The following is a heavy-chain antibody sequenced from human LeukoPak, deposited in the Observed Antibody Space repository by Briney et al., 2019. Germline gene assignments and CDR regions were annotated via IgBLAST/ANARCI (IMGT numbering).Heavy chain of an antibody. J-gene: IGHJ5*02. D-gene: IGHD3-10*01. V-gene: IGHV1-2*04. CDR3: ARGPRITMVRGVIISWFDP. Sequence: ASVKVSCKASGYTFTGYYMHWVRQAPGQGLEWMGWINPNSGGTNYAQKFQGWVTMTRDTSISTAYMELSRLRSDDTAVYYCARGPRITMVRGVIISWFDPWGQGTLVTVSS. CDR2: INPNSGGT. CDR1: GYTFTGYY.